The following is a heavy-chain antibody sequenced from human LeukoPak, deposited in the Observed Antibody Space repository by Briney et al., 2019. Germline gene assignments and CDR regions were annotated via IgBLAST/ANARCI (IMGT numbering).Heavy chain of an antibody. V-gene: IGHV4-39*07. J-gene: IGHJ4*02. CDR2: VYYSGGN. Sequence: SETLSLTCTVSGGSISSSGYYWGWLRQPPGTGLEWIGSVYYSGGNYYNPSLNSRVTISVDTSKNQFSLMLSSVTAADTAVYYCARGPYYFDSWGPGTLVTVSS. CDR3: ARGPYYFDS. CDR1: GGSISSSGYY.